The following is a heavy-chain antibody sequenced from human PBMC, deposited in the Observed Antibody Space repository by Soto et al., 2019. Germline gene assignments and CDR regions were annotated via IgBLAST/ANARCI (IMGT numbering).Heavy chain of an antibody. J-gene: IGHJ6*03. CDR1: GFTVSSNY. CDR2: IYSDGST. V-gene: IGHV3-53*03. Sequence: GGSLRLSCAASGFTVSSNYMTWVRQAPGKGLEWVSVIYSDGSTYYADSVKGRFTISRDNAKNSLYLQMNSLRAEDTAVYYCARGRMGVILHYMDVWGKGTTVTVSS. CDR3: ARGRMGVILHYMDV. D-gene: IGHD3-10*01.